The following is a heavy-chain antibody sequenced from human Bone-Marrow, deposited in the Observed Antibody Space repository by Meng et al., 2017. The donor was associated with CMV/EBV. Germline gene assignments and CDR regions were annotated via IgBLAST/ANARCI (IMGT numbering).Heavy chain of an antibody. Sequence: GESLKISCAASGFTFSSYSMNWVRQAPGKGLEWVSSISSSSSYIYYADSVKGRFTVSRDNSKNTLYLQMNSLRAEDTAVYYCARDGFLEWLGVRYFDYWGQGTLVTVSS. CDR3: ARDGFLEWLGVRYFDY. CDR1: GFTFSSYS. D-gene: IGHD3-3*01. J-gene: IGHJ4*02. V-gene: IGHV3-21*01. CDR2: ISSSSSYI.